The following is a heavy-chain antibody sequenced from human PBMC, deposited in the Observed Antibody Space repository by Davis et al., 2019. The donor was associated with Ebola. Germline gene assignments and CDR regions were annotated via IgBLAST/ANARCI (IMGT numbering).Heavy chain of an antibody. CDR1: GFTFSSYW. D-gene: IGHD6-6*01. CDR3: ASTGGHESSDY. J-gene: IGHJ4*02. V-gene: IGHV3-7*01. CDR2: INQDGSEK. Sequence: GESLKISCVASGFTFSSYWMSWVRQAPGKGLEWVASINQDGSEKYYLDSVKGRFTTSRDNSKNTLYLQMNSLRVEDTAVYYCASTGGHESSDYWGQGTLVTVSS.